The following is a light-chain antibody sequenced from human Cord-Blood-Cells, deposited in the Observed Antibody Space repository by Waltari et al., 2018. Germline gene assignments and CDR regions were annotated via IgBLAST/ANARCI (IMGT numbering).Light chain of an antibody. V-gene: IGLV3-1*01. CDR3: QAWDSSTVV. CDR2: QDS. Sequence: SYELTQPPSVSVSPGQTASITCSGGKLGDKYACWYQQKPGQSPVLVIYQDSKRPSGIPERFSGSNSGNTATPTSGGTQAMDEADYYCQAWDSSTVVFGGGTKLTVL. J-gene: IGLJ2*01. CDR1: KLGDKY.